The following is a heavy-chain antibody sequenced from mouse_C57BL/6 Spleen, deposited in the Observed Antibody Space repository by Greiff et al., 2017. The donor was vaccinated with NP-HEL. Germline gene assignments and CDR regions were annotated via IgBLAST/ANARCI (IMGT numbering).Heavy chain of an antibody. CDR3: ARWGNYGVDV. J-gene: IGHJ1*03. V-gene: IGHV1-52*01. CDR2: IDPSDSET. D-gene: IGHD1-1*01. Sequence: VQLQQPGAELVRPGSSVKLSCKASGYTFTSYWMHWVKQRPIQGLEWIGNIDPSDSETHYNQKFKDKATLTVDKSSSTAYMQLSSLTSEDSAVYYCARWGNYGVDVWGTGTTVTVSS. CDR1: GYTFTSYW.